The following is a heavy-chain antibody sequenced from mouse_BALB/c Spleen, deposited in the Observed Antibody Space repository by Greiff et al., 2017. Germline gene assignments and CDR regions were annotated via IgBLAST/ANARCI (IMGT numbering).Heavy chain of an antibody. CDR2: IWAGGST. D-gene: IGHD2-10*02. CDR1: GFSLTSYG. Sequence: VKLMESGPGLVAPSQSLSITCTVSGFSLTSYGVHWVRQPPGKGLEWLGVIWAGGSTNYNSALMSRLSISKDNSKSQVFLKMNSLQTDDTAMYYCARRKYGNYDAMDYWGQGTSVTVSS. J-gene: IGHJ4*01. V-gene: IGHV2-9*02. CDR3: ARRKYGNYDAMDY.